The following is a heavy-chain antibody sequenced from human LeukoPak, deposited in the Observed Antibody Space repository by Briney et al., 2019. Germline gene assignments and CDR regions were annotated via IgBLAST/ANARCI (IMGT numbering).Heavy chain of an antibody. D-gene: IGHD2-15*01. CDR1: GYTFSSYG. Sequence: GASVKVSCKASGYTFSSYGTAWVRQAPGQGLEWMGWISAYNGNTNYAQNFQGRVTMTTDTSTSTAYMELRSLRSDDTAVYYCARSDGHCSGVNCYIKWFDPWGQGTLVTVSS. CDR3: ARSDGHCSGVNCYIKWFDP. V-gene: IGHV1-18*01. CDR2: ISAYNGNT. J-gene: IGHJ5*02.